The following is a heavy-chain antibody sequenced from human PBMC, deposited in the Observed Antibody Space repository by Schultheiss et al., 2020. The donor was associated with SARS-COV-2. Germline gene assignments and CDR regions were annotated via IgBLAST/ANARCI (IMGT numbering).Heavy chain of an antibody. CDR1: GFTFSSYA. J-gene: IGHJ4*02. CDR3: ARDGRQYSSSPPPL. CDR2: IYSGGST. Sequence: GESLKISCAASGFTFSSYAMHWVRQAPGKGLEWVSVIYSGGSTYYADSVKGRFTISRDNAKNSLYLQMNSLRAEDTAVYYCARDGRQYSSSPPPLWGQGTLVTVSS. V-gene: IGHV3-66*01. D-gene: IGHD6-6*01.